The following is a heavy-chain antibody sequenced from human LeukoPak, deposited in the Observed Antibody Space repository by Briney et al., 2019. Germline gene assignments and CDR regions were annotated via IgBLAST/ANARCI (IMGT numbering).Heavy chain of an antibody. D-gene: IGHD5-18*01. Sequence: GGSLRLSCVASEFTFSSYWMHWVRQAPGKGLVWVSRINSDGSSTSYADSVKGRFTISRDNAKNTLYLQMNSLRAEDTAVYYCARDLDAFSYGYDYWGQGTLVTVSS. CDR1: EFTFSSYW. V-gene: IGHV3-74*01. CDR3: ARDLDAFSYGYDY. CDR2: INSDGSST. J-gene: IGHJ4*02.